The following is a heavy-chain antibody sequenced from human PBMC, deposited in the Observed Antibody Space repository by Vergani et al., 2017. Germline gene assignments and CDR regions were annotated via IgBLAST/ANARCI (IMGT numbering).Heavy chain of an antibody. Sequence: QLQLQESGPGLVTPSVPLSLPFPFSFCSLSRTCLYWGWIRQPPGYRLLSIGSIYYSGSTYYNPSLKSRVTISVDTSKNQFSLKLSSVTAADTAVYYCARVEITMIVVVMDWYFDLWGRGTLVTVSS. CDR1: FCSLSRTCLY. V-gene: IGHV4-39*07. J-gene: IGHJ2*01. D-gene: IGHD3-22*01. CDR2: IYYSGST. CDR3: ARVEITMIVVVMDWYFDL.